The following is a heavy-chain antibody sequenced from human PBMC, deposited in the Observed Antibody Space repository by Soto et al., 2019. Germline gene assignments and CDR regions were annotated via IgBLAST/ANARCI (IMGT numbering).Heavy chain of an antibody. V-gene: IGHV1-3*01. CDR2: INAGNGNT. J-gene: IGHJ4*02. Sequence: QVQLVQSGAEVKKPGASVKVSCKASGYTFTSYAMHWVRQAPGQRLEWMGWINAGNGNTKYSQKFQGRVTITRDTSASTAYMELSSLRSEATAVYYCARAHPVRTTLLDYWGQGTLVTVSS. D-gene: IGHD4-17*01. CDR3: ARAHPVRTTLLDY. CDR1: GYTFTSYA.